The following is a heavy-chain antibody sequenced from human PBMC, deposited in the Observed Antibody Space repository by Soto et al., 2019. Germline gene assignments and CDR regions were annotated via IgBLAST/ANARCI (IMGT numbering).Heavy chain of an antibody. J-gene: IGHJ4*02. CDR3: AKVGCSGGICYDY. Sequence: QVQLVESGGGVVQPGRSLRLSCEASGFAFSSYNMNWVRQAPGKGLEWVAVISFDGSNQYYADSVKGRFTISRDNSKNTLYLQMNSLRGDDTAVYYCAKVGCSGGICYDYWGQGTLVTVSS. V-gene: IGHV3-30*18. CDR1: GFAFSSYN. CDR2: ISFDGSNQ. D-gene: IGHD2-15*01.